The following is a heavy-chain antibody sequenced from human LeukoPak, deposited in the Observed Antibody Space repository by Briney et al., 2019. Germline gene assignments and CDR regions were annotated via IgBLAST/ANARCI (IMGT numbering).Heavy chain of an antibody. Sequence: SETLSLTCAVYGGSFSGYYWSWIRQPPGKGLKWIGEINHSGSTNYNPSLKSRATISVDTSKNQFSLELSSVTAADTAVYYCARERLSMVRGVIPKEAWGWFDPWGQGTLVTVSS. CDR3: ARERLSMVRGVIPKEAWGWFDP. D-gene: IGHD3-10*01. J-gene: IGHJ5*02. V-gene: IGHV4-34*01. CDR2: INHSGST. CDR1: GGSFSGYY.